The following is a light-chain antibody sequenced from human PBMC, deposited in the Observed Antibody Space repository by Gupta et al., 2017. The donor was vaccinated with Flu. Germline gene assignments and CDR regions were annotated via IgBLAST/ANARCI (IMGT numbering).Light chain of an antibody. CDR2: GAS. CDR1: QSVTSN. J-gene: IGKJ4*01. Sequence: EIVMTQSPATLSVSPGERATISCRASQSVTSNLAWYHQVPGQAPRLLIYGASTRDTGIAARLSASGSGEEFTLTISSRLSEDFGIYYCQQNHYWPPTTFGGGTKVEIK. CDR3: QQNHYWPPTT. V-gene: IGKV3-15*01.